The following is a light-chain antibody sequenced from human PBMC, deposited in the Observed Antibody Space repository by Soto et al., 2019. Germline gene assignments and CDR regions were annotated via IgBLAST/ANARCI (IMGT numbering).Light chain of an antibody. V-gene: IGKV1-39*01. CDR1: QSISSH. J-gene: IGKJ2*01. CDR2: AAF. CDR3: QQSYNTPYT. Sequence: DIQMTQSPSSLSASVGDRVTITCRASQSISSHLNWYQQKPGKAPNLLIYAAFSLHSGVPSRFSGSGSGTAFTLTISSLQPGDFASYYCQQSYNTPYTFGQGTKLEI.